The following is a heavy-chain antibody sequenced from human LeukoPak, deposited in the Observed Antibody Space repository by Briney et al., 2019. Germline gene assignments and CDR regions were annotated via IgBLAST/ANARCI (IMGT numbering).Heavy chain of an antibody. D-gene: IGHD3-3*01. CDR3: ARAHNYDLWTGSARNDFDY. CDR2: ISGSSTYI. J-gene: IGHJ4*02. V-gene: IGHV3-21*01. CDR1: GFTFTSYA. Sequence: GGSLRLSCAASGFTFTSYAMNWVRQAPGKGLEWVSSISGSSTYIYTADSLKGRFTISRDNAKNSLYLQMNSLRAEDTAVYLCARAHNYDLWTGSARNDFDYWGQGILVTVSS.